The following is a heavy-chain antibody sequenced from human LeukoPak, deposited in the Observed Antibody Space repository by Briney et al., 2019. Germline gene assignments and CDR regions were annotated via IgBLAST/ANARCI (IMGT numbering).Heavy chain of an antibody. J-gene: IGHJ5*02. D-gene: IGHD4-17*01. CDR1: GGSISSSSYY. V-gene: IGHV4-61*01. CDR3: AKQYYGDYVGWFDP. Sequence: SETLSLTCTVSGGSISSSSYYWSWIRQPPGKGLEWIGYIYYSGSTNYNPSLKSRVTISVDTSKNQFSLKLSSVTAADTAVYYCAKQYYGDYVGWFDPWGQGTLVTVSS. CDR2: IYYSGST.